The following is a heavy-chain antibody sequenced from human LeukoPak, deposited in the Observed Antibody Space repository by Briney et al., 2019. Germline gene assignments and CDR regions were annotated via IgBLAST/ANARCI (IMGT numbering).Heavy chain of an antibody. CDR3: AKDDSGSYYGDAFDI. D-gene: IGHD1-26*01. V-gene: IGHV3-43*01. Sequence: GGSLRLSCAASGFTFDDYTMHWVRQAPGKGLEWVSLISWDGGSTYYADSVKGRFTISRDNSKNSLYLQMNSLRTEDTALHYCAKDDSGSYYGDAFDIWGQGTMVAVSS. CDR1: GFTFDDYT. J-gene: IGHJ3*02. CDR2: ISWDGGST.